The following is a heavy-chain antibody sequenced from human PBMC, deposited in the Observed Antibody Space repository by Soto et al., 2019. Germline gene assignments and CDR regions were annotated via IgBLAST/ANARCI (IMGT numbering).Heavy chain of an antibody. J-gene: IGHJ5*02. CDR3: AKSGYCSSTSCYSGWFDP. CDR2: ISYDGSNK. V-gene: IGHV3-30*18. CDR1: GFTFSSYG. D-gene: IGHD2-2*01. Sequence: PEGSLRLSCAASGFTFSSYGMHWVRQAPGKGLEWVAVISYDGSNKYYADSVKGRFTISRDNSKNTLYLQMNSLRAEDTAVYYCAKSGYCSSTSCYSGWFDPWGQVTLGTVSS.